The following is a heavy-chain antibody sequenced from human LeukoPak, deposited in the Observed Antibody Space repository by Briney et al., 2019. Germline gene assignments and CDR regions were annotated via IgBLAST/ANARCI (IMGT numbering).Heavy chain of an antibody. D-gene: IGHD3-9*01. V-gene: IGHV3-30*02. CDR3: AKDSVRYFDWLKVDY. CDR2: IRHDGSYK. CDR1: GFTFSRHG. J-gene: IGHJ4*02. Sequence: GGSLRLSCAASGFTFSRHGMHWVRQPPGKGLERLTFIRHDGSYKFYADSVEGRFTVSRDNSKNTLYLQMNSLRAEDTAVYYCAKDSVRYFDWLKVDYWGQGTLVTVSS.